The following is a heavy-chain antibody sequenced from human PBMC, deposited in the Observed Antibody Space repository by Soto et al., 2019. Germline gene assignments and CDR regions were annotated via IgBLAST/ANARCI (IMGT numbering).Heavy chain of an antibody. CDR3: VKGHWGDN. D-gene: IGHD7-27*01. Sequence: EVQLLESGGGLGQPGGSLRLSCAASGFIFSIYDMTWVRQAPGKGLEWVSGVSGSDGTTYYADSVKGRFTIPRDPSKNTLYLQMNSLRADHTALYYCVKGHWGDNWCQGTLVTVSS. CDR1: GFIFSIYD. V-gene: IGHV3-23*01. J-gene: IGHJ4*02. CDR2: VSGSDGTT.